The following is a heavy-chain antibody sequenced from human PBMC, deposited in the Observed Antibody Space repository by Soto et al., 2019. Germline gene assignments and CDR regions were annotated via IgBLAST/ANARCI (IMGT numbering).Heavy chain of an antibody. J-gene: IGHJ5*02. Sequence: NRSETLSLTCTVSGGSISSYYWSWIRQPAGKGLEWIVRIYTSGSTNYNPSLKSRVTMSVDTSKNQFSLKLSSVTAADTAVYYCARVSGVVRGVIAHNWFDPWGQGTLVTVSS. V-gene: IGHV4-4*07. D-gene: IGHD3-10*01. CDR2: IYTSGST. CDR1: GGSISSYY. CDR3: ARVSGVVRGVIAHNWFDP.